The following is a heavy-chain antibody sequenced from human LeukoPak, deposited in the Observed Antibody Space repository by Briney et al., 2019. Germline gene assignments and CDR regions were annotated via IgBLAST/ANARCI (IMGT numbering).Heavy chain of an antibody. J-gene: IGHJ4*02. CDR2: IYHSGST. Sequence: PSETLSLTCAVSGGSISSGGYSWSWIRQPPGKGLEWIGYIYHSGSTYYNPSLKSRVTISVDRSKNQFSLKLSSVTVADTAVYYCAREAVAGTEALYYFDYWGQGTLVTVSS. D-gene: IGHD6-19*01. V-gene: IGHV4-30-2*01. CDR3: AREAVAGTEALYYFDY. CDR1: GGSISSGGYS.